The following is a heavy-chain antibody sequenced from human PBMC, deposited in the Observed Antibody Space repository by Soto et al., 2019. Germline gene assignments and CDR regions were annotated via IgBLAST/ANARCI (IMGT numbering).Heavy chain of an antibody. CDR2: IIPIFGTV. V-gene: IGHV1-69*12. D-gene: IGHD5-12*01. Sequence: QVQLVQSGAEVKKPGSSVKVSCKASGGTFSNYPISWVRQAPGQGLEWMGVIIPIFGTVNYAQKFQGRVTIPADESTSTAYMELSSLRSEDTAVYYCARGNHRWLQLWYFDLWGRGTLVTVSS. CDR1: GGTFSNYP. CDR3: ARGNHRWLQLWYFDL. J-gene: IGHJ2*01.